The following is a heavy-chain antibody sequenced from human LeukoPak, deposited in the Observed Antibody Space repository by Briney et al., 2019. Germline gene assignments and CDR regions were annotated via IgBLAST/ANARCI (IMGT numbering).Heavy chain of an antibody. D-gene: IGHD4-17*01. CDR1: GYTFTSYG. J-gene: IGHJ4*02. V-gene: IGHV1-18*04. CDR3: ARIDYGDYGEYYFDY. CDR2: ISAYNGNT. Sequence: ASVKVSCKASGYTFTSYGISWVRQAPGRGLEWMGWISAYNGNTNYAQKLQGRVTMTTDTSTSTAYMELRSLRSDDTAVYYCARIDYGDYGEYYFDYWGQGTLVTVSS.